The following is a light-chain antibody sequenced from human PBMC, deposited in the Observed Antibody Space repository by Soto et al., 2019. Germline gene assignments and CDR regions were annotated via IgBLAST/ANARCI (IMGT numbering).Light chain of an antibody. CDR2: GAS. Sequence: EVVLTQSPGTLSLSPGARAALSCRASQTVTGSYLAWYQQKPGQAPRLLIYGASSRATGTPDRFSGSGSGTDFTLTISRLEPEDFAVYYCQQYGNSPQTFGQGTKVEIK. J-gene: IGKJ1*01. CDR1: QTVTGSY. CDR3: QQYGNSPQT. V-gene: IGKV3-20*01.